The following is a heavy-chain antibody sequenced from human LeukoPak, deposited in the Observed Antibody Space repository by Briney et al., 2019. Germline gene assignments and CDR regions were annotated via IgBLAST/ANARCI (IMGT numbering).Heavy chain of an antibody. CDR2: IYYSGST. D-gene: IGHD5-24*01. Sequence: KPSETLSLTCTVSGGSISSSSYYWGWIRQPPGKGLEWIGYIYYSGSTNYNPSLKSRVTISVDTSKNQFSLKLSSVTAADTAVYYCARGSFGGYNYPPTDYWGQGTLVTVSS. CDR1: GGSISSSSYY. V-gene: IGHV4-61*05. CDR3: ARGSFGGYNYPPTDY. J-gene: IGHJ4*02.